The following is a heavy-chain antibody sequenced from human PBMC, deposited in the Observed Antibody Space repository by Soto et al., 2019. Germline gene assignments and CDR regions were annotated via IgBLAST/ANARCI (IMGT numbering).Heavy chain of an antibody. J-gene: IGHJ4*02. CDR2: IYYSGST. CDR1: GGSISSYY. D-gene: IGHD5-12*01. CDR3: ARAEGDGYHPYYFDY. Sequence: PSETLSLTCTVSGGSISSYYWSWIRQPPGKGLEWIGYIYYSGSTNYNPSLKSRVTISVDTSKNQFSLKLSSVTAADTAVYYCARAEGDGYHPYYFDYCGQGTLVTVSS. V-gene: IGHV4-59*01.